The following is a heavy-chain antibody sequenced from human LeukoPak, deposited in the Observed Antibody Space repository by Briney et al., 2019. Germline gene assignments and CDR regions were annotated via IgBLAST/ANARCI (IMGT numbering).Heavy chain of an antibody. D-gene: IGHD6-19*01. CDR2: IYYSGST. CDR3: ARSSGWYLDYYYMDV. Sequence: SETLSLTCAVYGGSFSGYYWSWIRQPPGKGLEWIGYIYYSGSTNYNPSLKSRVTISVDTSKNQFSLKLSSVTAADTAVYYCARSSGWYLDYYYMDVWGKGTTVTVSS. J-gene: IGHJ6*03. CDR1: GGSFSGYY. V-gene: IGHV4-59*01.